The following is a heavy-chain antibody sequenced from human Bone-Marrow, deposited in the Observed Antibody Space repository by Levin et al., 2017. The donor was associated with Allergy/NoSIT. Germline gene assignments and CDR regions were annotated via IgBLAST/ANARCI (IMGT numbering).Heavy chain of an antibody. J-gene: IGHJ6*03. CDR2: ISSSGSTI. CDR3: ARDKSQHSSSWYAGFSYYDYMDV. D-gene: IGHD6-13*01. Sequence: GESLKISCAASGFTFSSYEMNWVRQAPGKGLEWVSYISSSGSTIYYADSVKGRFTISRDNAKNSLYLQMNSLRAEDTAVYYCARDKSQHSSSWYAGFSYYDYMDVWGKGTTVTVSS. CDR1: GFTFSSYE. V-gene: IGHV3-48*03.